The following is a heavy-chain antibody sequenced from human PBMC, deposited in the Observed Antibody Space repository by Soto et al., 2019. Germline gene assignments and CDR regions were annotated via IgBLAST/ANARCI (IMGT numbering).Heavy chain of an antibody. CDR2: IYYSGYT. Sequence: SETLSLTCXVSGDSIRSYYWSWIRQPPGKGLEWIGYIYYSGYTSYNPSLKSRVTISVDTSKNQFSLKLNSVTAADTAVYYCARCLSGNYPSCPEEQYYFDSWGQGTLVTVSS. CDR3: ARCLSGNYPSCPEEQYYFDS. J-gene: IGHJ4*02. D-gene: IGHD1-26*01. CDR1: GDSIRSYY. V-gene: IGHV4-59*01.